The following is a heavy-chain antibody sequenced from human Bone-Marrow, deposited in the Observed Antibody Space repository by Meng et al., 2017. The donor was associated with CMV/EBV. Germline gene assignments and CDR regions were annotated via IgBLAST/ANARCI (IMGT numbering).Heavy chain of an antibody. CDR2: TYYRSKWLT. V-gene: IGHV6-1*01. J-gene: IGHJ6*02. D-gene: IGHD4/OR15-4a*01. CDR1: GDTVSSNFVA. Sequence: SETLSLTCAISGDTVSSNFVAWSWIRRSPSRGLEWLGRTYYRSKWLTDYATSVKSRIHITPDTSKNQFSLQLKSVSPQDAAVYYCARDGASGYHYFYGMDVWGQGTTVTVSS. CDR3: ARDGASGYHYFYGMDV.